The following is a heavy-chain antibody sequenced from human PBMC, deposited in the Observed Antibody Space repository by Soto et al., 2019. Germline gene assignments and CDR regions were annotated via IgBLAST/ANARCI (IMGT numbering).Heavy chain of an antibody. CDR2: INSDGTST. D-gene: IGHD6-13*01. V-gene: IGHV3-74*01. CDR3: AREDYSSSWPYFDY. J-gene: IGHJ4*02. CDR1: GFTFSSYW. Sequence: PGGSLRLSCAASGFTFSSYWMHWVRQAPGKGLVWVSRINSDGTSTSYADSVKGRFTISRDNAKNTLYLQMNSLRAEDTAVYYCAREDYSSSWPYFDYWGQGTLVTVSS.